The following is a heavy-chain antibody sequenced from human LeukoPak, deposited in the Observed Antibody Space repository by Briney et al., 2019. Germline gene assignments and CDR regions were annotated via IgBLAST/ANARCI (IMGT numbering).Heavy chain of an antibody. CDR2: INHSGST. J-gene: IGHJ4*02. D-gene: IGHD3-3*01. CDR1: GGSFSGYY. Sequence: SETLSITCAVYGGSFSGYYWSWIRQPPGKGLEWIGEINHSGSTNYNPSLKSRVTISVDTSKNQFSLKLSSVTAADTAVYYCARVSIEGYDFWSGYGVIDYWGQGTLVTVSS. CDR3: ARVSIEGYDFWSGYGVIDY. V-gene: IGHV4-34*01.